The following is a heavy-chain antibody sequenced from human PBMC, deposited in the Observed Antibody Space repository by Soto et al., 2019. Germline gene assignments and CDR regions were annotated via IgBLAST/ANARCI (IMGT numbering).Heavy chain of an antibody. J-gene: IGHJ5*02. CDR3: ARLNYYGSGSFPPPKYNWFDP. CDR1: GGSISSYY. Sequence: SETLSLTCTVSGGSISSYYWSWIRQPPGKGLEWIGYIYYSGSTNYNPSLKSRVTISVDTSKNQFSLKLSSVTAADTAVYYCARLNYYGSGSFPPPKYNWFDPWGQGTLVTVSS. CDR2: IYYSGST. D-gene: IGHD3-10*01. V-gene: IGHV4-59*08.